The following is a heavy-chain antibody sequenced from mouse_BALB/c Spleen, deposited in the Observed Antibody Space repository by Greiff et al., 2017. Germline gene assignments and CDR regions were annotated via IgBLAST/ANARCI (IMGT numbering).Heavy chain of an antibody. CDR3: ARGYGSSYDWFAD. D-gene: IGHD1-1*01. CDR1: GYAFTNYL. J-gene: IGHJ3*01. CDR2: INPGSGGT. V-gene: IGHV1-54*01. Sequence: QVQLQQSGAELVRPGTSVKVSCKASGYAFTNYLIEWVKQRPGQGLEWIGVINPGSGGTNYNEKFKGKATLTADKSSSTAYMQLSSLTSDDSAVYFCARGYGSSYDWFADWGQGTLVTVSA.